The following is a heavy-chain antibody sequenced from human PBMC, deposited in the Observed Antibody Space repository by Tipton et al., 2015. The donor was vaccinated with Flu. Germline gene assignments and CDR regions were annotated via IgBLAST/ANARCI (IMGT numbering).Heavy chain of an antibody. J-gene: IGHJ6*03. CDR1: GFTVSSNY. V-gene: IGHV3-53*01. D-gene: IGHD3-3*01. CDR2: IYSGGST. CDR3: ARDRSTIFGVAAPFAYMDV. Sequence: SLRLSCAASGFTVSSNYMSWVRQAPGKGLEWVSVIYSGGSTYYADSVKGRFTISRDNSKNTLYLQMNSLRAEDTAVYYCARDRSTIFGVAAPFAYMDVWGKGTTVTVSS.